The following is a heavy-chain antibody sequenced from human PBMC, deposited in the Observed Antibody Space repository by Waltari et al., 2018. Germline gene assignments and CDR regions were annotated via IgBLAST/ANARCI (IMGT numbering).Heavy chain of an antibody. D-gene: IGHD5-18*01. CDR1: GFTFSSYA. J-gene: IGHJ4*02. CDR3: ARDPRGYSYGPFGY. CDR2: ISYDGSNK. V-gene: IGHV3-30-3*01. Sequence: QVQLVESGGGVVQPGRSLRLSCAASGFTFSSYAMHWVRQAPGKGRGWVAVISYDGSNKYYAESVKGRFTISRDNSKNTLYLQMNSLRAEDTAVYYCARDPRGYSYGPFGYWGQGTLVTVSS.